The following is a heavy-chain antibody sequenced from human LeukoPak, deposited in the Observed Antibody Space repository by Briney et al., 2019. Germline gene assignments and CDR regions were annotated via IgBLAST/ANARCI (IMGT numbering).Heavy chain of an antibody. CDR3: ARDAQNYYYDSSGYYDY. CDR1: GFTVSSNY. J-gene: IGHJ4*02. CDR2: ISSSGNTI. V-gene: IGHV3-11*01. D-gene: IGHD3-22*01. Sequence: GGSLRLSCAASGFTVSSNYMSWVRQAPGKGLDWVSYISSSGNTIYYADSVKGRFTISRDNAKNSLYLQMNSLRAEDTAVYFCARDAQNYYYDSSGYYDYWGQGTLVTVSS.